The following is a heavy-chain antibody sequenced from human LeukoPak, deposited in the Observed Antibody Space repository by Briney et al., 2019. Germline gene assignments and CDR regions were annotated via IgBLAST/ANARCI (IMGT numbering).Heavy chain of an antibody. D-gene: IGHD1-26*01. J-gene: IGHJ6*02. V-gene: IGHV3-48*01. CDR3: ASALGLGATNQNGMDV. CDR1: GFTFSGYS. Sequence: GGSLRLSCAASGFTFSGYSMNWVRQAPGKRLEWVSYIASTSSTKSYADSVKGRFTISRDNAKNSLYLQMNSLRAEDTAVYYCASALGLGATNQNGMDVWGQGTTVTVSS. CDR2: IASTSSTK.